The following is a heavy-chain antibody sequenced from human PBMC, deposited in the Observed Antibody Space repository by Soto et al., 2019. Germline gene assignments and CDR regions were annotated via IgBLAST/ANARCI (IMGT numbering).Heavy chain of an antibody. V-gene: IGHV4-30-2*05. Sequence: SETLSLTCAVSGGSISSGGYSWGWIRQPPGKGLEWIGYIYHSANTYYNPSLKSRVTISVDTSKNQFSLKLSSVTAADTAVYYCARESDLVGNWFDPWGQGTLVTVSS. D-gene: IGHD2-8*02. CDR1: GGSISSGGYS. J-gene: IGHJ5*02. CDR2: IYHSANT. CDR3: ARESDLVGNWFDP.